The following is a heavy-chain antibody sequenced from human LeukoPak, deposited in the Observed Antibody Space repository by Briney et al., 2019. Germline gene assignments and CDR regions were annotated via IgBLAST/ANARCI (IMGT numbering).Heavy chain of an antibody. J-gene: IGHJ4*02. D-gene: IGHD3-22*01. CDR1: SESFSGYF. Sequence: SETLSLTCAIYSESFSGYFWSWIRQPPGKGLEWIGEINYSGSTNYNPSLKSRVTISVDTSKNQFSLKLSSVTAADTAVCYCARDLHDSSGYYSGYFDYWGQGTLVTVSS. CDR3: ARDLHDSSGYYSGYFDY. V-gene: IGHV4-34*01. CDR2: INYSGST.